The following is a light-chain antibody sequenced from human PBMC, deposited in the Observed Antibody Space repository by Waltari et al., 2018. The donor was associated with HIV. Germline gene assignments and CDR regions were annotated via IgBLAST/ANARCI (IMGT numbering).Light chain of an antibody. CDR1: QRVSSN. J-gene: IGKJ2*01. CDR3: QQYNNWPPYT. Sequence: ELLMTQSPATLSVSPGDRATLSCRASQRVSSNLAWYQQKPGQAPRLLLYGASTRATGIPARFSGSGSGSEFTLTISSLQSEDFAVYYCQQYNNWPPYTFGQGTKLEIK. CDR2: GAS. V-gene: IGKV3-15*01.